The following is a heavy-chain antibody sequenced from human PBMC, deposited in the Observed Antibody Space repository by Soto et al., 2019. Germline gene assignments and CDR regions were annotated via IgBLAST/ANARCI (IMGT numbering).Heavy chain of an antibody. Sequence: QVQLVQSGAEVKKPGSSVKVSCKASVGTFRSYAISWVRQAPGQGLEWMGGIIPIFGTANYAQKFQGRVTITADESTSTAYMELSSLRSEDTAVYYCARELAVSYSGYDYYFDYWGQGNLVTVSS. CDR3: ARELAVSYSGYDYYFDY. J-gene: IGHJ4*02. CDR2: IIPIFGTA. D-gene: IGHD5-12*01. V-gene: IGHV1-69*01. CDR1: VGTFRSYA.